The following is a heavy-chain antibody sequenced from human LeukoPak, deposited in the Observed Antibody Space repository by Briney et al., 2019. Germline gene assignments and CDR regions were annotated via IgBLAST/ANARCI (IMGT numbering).Heavy chain of an antibody. D-gene: IGHD3-3*01. Sequence: PSETLSLTCTVSGGSISSYYRSWIRQPPGKGLEWIGYIYTSGSTNYNPSLKSRVTISVDTSKNQFSLKLSSVTAADTAVYYCARRYYDFWSGYSYYYMDVWGKGTTVTVSS. V-gene: IGHV4-4*09. CDR2: IYTSGST. CDR1: GGSISSYY. J-gene: IGHJ6*03. CDR3: ARRYYDFWSGYSYYYMDV.